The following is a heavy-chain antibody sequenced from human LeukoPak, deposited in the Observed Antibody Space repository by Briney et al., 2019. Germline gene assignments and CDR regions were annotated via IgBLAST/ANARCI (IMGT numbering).Heavy chain of an antibody. J-gene: IGHJ4*02. D-gene: IGHD6-13*01. Sequence: SVKVSCKASGGTFSSYAISWVRQAPGQGLEWMGGIIPIFGTANYAQKFQGRVTITTDESTSTAYMELSSLRSEDTAVYYCARVPDSSSWYHYFDYWGQGTLATVSS. CDR1: GGTFSSYA. V-gene: IGHV1-69*05. CDR2: IIPIFGTA. CDR3: ARVPDSSSWYHYFDY.